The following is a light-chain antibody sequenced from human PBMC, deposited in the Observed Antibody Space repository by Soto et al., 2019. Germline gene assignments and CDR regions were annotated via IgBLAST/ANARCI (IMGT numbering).Light chain of an antibody. CDR3: QQDNSYSMT. V-gene: IGKV1-5*01. Sequence: DIQMTQSPPTLSASVGDRVTSTCRASQNIGSWLAWYQQKPGKAPKLLAYDAFNFRSGVPSKFSGSGSGTAFTLTISSLQPDDFATYYCQQDNSYSMTFGQGPKVEIK. J-gene: IGKJ1*01. CDR2: DAF. CDR1: QNIGSW.